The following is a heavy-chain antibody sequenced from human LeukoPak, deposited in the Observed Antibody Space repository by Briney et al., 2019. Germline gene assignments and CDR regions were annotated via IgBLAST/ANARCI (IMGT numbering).Heavy chain of an antibody. V-gene: IGHV1-8*01. CDR2: MNPNSGNT. J-gene: IGHJ4*02. D-gene: IGHD3-10*01. CDR1: XXXXTSYD. CDR3: AREDRGVLIVDY. Sequence: ASXKVXCKXSXXXXTSYDINWVRQATGQGLEWMGWMNPNSGNTGYAQKFQGRVTMTRNTSINTAYMELSSLRSEDTAVYYCAREDRGVLIVDYWGQGTLVTVSS.